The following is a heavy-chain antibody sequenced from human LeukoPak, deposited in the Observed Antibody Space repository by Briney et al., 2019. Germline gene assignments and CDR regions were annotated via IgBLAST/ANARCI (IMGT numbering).Heavy chain of an antibody. J-gene: IGHJ4*02. V-gene: IGHV4-39*01. CDR3: TTKRGGTSLIDY. D-gene: IGHD2-2*01. CDR2: ISYSGST. Sequence: SETLSLTCTVSGGSISGSNHYGGWIRKPPGKGLEWIGTISYSGSTDYNPSLKSRVTISVDTSKNQFSLKLTSVTAADTAVYYCTTKRGGTSLIDYWGQGTRVTVPS. CDR1: GGSISGSNHY.